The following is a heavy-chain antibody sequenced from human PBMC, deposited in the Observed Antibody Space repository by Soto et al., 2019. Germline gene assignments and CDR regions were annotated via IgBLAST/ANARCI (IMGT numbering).Heavy chain of an antibody. V-gene: IGHV2-5*02. Sequence: QITLKESGPTLVKPTQTLTLTCTFSGFSLRTSGVGVGWIRQPPGKALEWLALIYWDDDKRYSPSLKSRLTITKPTSKNPVVLTMTNMDPVDTATYYYSHTLNHNSDMGYWGHGTPVTVSS. CDR2: IYWDDDK. J-gene: IGHJ4*01. CDR1: GFSLRTSGVG. CDR3: SHTLNHNSDMGY. D-gene: IGHD3-22*01.